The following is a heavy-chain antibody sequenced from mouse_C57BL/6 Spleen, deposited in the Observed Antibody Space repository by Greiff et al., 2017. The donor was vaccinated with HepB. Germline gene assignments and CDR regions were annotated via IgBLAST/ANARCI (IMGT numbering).Heavy chain of an antibody. J-gene: IGHJ2*01. V-gene: IGHV1-82*01. Sequence: QVQLKESGPELVKPGASVKISCKASGYAFSSSWMNWVKQRPGKGLEWIGRIYPGDGDTNYNGKFKGKATLTADKSSSTAYMQLSSLTSEDSVVYFCAKGVLLRDFDYWGQGTTLTVSS. D-gene: IGHD1-1*01. CDR3: AKGVLLRDFDY. CDR2: IYPGDGDT. CDR1: GYAFSSSW.